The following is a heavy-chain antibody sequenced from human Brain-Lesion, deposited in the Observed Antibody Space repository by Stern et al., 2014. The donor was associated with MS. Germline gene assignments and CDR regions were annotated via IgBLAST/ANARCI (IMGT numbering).Heavy chain of an antibody. CDR2: SGHSGST. CDR3: ARFPASRPHVFDS. J-gene: IGHJ4*02. D-gene: IGHD6-13*01. V-gene: IGHV4-4*02. CDR1: GGSISSSNW. Sequence: QLQLQESGPGLVKPSGTLSLTCAVSGGSISSSNWWSWVRQSPGKGLEWIGESGHSGSTIYNPSLKSRVTVSVDKSKNRFSLTLRSVTAADPAVYFCARFPASRPHVFDSWGQGTLVTVSS.